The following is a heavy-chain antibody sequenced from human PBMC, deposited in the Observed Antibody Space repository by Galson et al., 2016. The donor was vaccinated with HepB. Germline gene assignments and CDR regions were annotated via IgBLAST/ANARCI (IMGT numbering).Heavy chain of an antibody. CDR1: GFRISNNW. Sequence: SLRLSCAVSGFRISNNWMTWVRQSPDKGLEWVANIKPDGSEKYYVDSVKGRFTISRDNAKNSLYLQLNSLRAEDTAVNYCARDGFAASRVFDSWGQGTLVIVSS. J-gene: IGHJ4*02. CDR2: IKPDGSEK. D-gene: IGHD6-25*01. CDR3: ARDGFAASRVFDS. V-gene: IGHV3-7*03.